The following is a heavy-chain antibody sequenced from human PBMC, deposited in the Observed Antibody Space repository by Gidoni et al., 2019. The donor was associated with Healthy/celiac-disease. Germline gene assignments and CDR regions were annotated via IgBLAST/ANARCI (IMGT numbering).Heavy chain of an antibody. CDR2: ISSSSSYI. Sequence: EVQLVESGGGLFKPGGSLSLSCAASGFTFSSYSRNWVRQAPGKGLEWVSSISSSSSYIYYADSVKGRFTISRDNAKNSLYLQMNSLRAEDTAVYYCASLGGIAAAGTALVPVDYWGQGTLVTVSS. D-gene: IGHD6-13*01. CDR3: ASLGGIAAAGTALVPVDY. J-gene: IGHJ4*02. V-gene: IGHV3-21*01. CDR1: GFTFSSYS.